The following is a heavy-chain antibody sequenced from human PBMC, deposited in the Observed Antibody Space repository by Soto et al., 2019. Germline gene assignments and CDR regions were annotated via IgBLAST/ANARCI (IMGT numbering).Heavy chain of an antibody. CDR2: INHSGST. CDR3: ARGSGVDTAYYYYYMDV. D-gene: IGHD5-18*01. V-gene: IGHV4-34*01. Sequence: SETLSLTCAVYGGSFSGYYWSWIRQPPGKGLEWIGEINHSGSTNYNPSLKSRVTISVDTSKNQFSLKLSSVTAADTAVYYCARGSGVDTAYYYYYMDVWGKGTTVT. CDR1: GGSFSGYY. J-gene: IGHJ6*03.